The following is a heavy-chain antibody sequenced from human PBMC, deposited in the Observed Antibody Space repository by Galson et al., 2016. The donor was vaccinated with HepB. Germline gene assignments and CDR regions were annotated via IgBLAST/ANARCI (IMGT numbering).Heavy chain of an antibody. CDR2: SYPYNGNT. Sequence: SVKVSCKAFGYTFSTYGISWVRQAPGQGLEWMGWSYPYNGNTNYAQKLQARVTMTTDTSTTTAYMELRSLRSDDTAVYFCARGGISSGGMDVWGQGTTVTVSS. CDR1: GYTFSTYG. V-gene: IGHV1-18*01. CDR3: ARGGISSGGMDV. J-gene: IGHJ6*02. D-gene: IGHD3-10*01.